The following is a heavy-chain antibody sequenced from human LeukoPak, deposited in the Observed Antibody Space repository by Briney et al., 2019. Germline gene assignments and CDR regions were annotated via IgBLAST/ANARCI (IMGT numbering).Heavy chain of an antibody. Sequence: PGGSLRLSCAASGFTFIPYWMHWVRQAPGKGLMWVSHIDRDGRRTSYADSVRGRFTISRDNAKSTLYLQMNSLRAEDTAVYYCARDLSNWNDAGGTSWGQGTLVTVS. CDR3: ARDLSNWNDAGGTS. CDR1: GFTFIPYW. J-gene: IGHJ5*02. D-gene: IGHD1-20*01. CDR2: IDRDGRRT. V-gene: IGHV3-74*01.